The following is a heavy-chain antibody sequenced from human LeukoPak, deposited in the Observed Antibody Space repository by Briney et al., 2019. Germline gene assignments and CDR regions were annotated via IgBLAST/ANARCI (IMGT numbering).Heavy chain of an antibody. D-gene: IGHD3-16*01. J-gene: IGHJ4*02. CDR2: ISSGSSTR. V-gene: IGHV3-48*02. Sequence: PGGSLGLSCAASGFTFSSYSMNWVRQAPGKGLEWVSYISSGSSTRYYADSVKGRFTISRDNAKNSLYLQMNSLRDEDTAVYYCANTYYDYVWGSNWGQGTLVTVSS. CDR1: GFTFSSYS. CDR3: ANTYYDYVWGSN.